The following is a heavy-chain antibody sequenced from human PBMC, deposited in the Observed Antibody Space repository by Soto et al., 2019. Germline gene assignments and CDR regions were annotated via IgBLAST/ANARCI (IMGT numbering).Heavy chain of an antibody. Sequence: GGSLILSCAASGFTFISYAMSWVRQAPGKGLEWVSAISGSGGSTYYADSVKGRFTISRDNSKNTLYLQMNSLRAEDTAVYYCAKDSRDPRDYYYYYYMDVWGKGTTVSVSS. V-gene: IGHV3-23*01. CDR2: ISGSGGST. CDR3: AKDSRDPRDYYYYYYMDV. J-gene: IGHJ6*03. CDR1: GFTFISYA.